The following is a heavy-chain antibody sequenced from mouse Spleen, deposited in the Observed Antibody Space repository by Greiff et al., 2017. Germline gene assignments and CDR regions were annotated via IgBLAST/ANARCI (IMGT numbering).Heavy chain of an antibody. CDR3: ARDYYGPYYYAMDY. J-gene: IGHJ4*01. D-gene: IGHD1-2*01. CDR1: GFSLTSYG. CDR2: IWSGGST. Sequence: VQLVESGPGLVQPSQSLSITCTASGFSLTSYGVHWVRQSPGKGLEWLGVIWSGGSTDYNAAFISRLSISKDNSKSQVFFKMNSLQANDTAIYYCARDYYGPYYYAMDYWGQGTSVTVSS. V-gene: IGHV2-2*02.